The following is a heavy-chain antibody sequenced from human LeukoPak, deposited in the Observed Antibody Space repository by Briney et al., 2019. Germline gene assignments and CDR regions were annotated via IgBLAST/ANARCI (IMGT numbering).Heavy chain of an antibody. J-gene: IGHJ1*01. D-gene: IGHD6-13*01. CDR3: ATPAAGPRAEYSQH. CDR2: ISYDGSNK. V-gene: IGHV3-30-3*01. CDR1: GFTFSSYA. Sequence: GGSLRLSCAASGFTFSSYAMHWVRQAPGKGLEWVAVISYDGSNKYYADSVKGRFTVSRDNSKNTLYLQMNSLRAEDTAVYYCATPAAGPRAEYSQHWGQGTLVTVSS.